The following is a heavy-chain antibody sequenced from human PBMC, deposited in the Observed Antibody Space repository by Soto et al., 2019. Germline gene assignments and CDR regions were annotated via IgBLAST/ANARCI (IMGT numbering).Heavy chain of an antibody. CDR2: IYYSGST. CDR1: GGSISSYY. D-gene: IGHD1-26*01. Sequence: SETLSLTCTVSGGSISSYYWSWIRQPPGKGPEWIGYIYYSGSTNYNPSLKSRVTISVDTSKNQFSLKLSSVTAADTAVYYCARNTPVGATTWVEGHYYYYGMDVWGQGTTVTVSS. V-gene: IGHV4-59*01. J-gene: IGHJ6*02. CDR3: ARNTPVGATTWVEGHYYYYGMDV.